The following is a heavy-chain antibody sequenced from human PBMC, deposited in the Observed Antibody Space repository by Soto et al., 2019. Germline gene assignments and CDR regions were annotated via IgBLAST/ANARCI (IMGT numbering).Heavy chain of an antibody. CDR3: ARDYYYDSSGPSDY. D-gene: IGHD3-22*01. V-gene: IGHV3-21*01. CDR1: GFTFSSYS. Sequence: GGSLRLSCAASGFTFSSYSMNWVRQAPGKGLEWVSSISSRSSYIYYADSVKGRFTISRDNAKNSLYLQMNSLRAEDTAVYYCARDYYYDSSGPSDYWGQGTLVTVSS. CDR2: ISSRSSYI. J-gene: IGHJ4*02.